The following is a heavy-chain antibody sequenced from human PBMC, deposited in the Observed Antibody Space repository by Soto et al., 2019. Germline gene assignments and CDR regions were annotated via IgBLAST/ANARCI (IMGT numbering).Heavy chain of an antibody. CDR1: GYSISSGYY. CDR3: ARIPEYCTNGVCYFDY. V-gene: IGHV4-38-2*01. CDR2: IYHSGST. J-gene: IGHJ4*02. D-gene: IGHD2-8*01. Sequence: SESLSLTCAVSGYSISSGYYWGWIRQPPGKGLEWIGSIYHSGSTYYNPSLKSRVTISVDTSKNQFSLKLSSVTAADTAVYYCARIPEYCTNGVCYFDYWGQGALVTVSS.